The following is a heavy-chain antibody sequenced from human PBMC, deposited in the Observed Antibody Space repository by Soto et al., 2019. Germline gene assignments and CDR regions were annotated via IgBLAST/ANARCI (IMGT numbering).Heavy chain of an antibody. CDR3: ARALGYCSGGSCYYGWFAP. D-gene: IGHD2-15*01. Sequence: SVKVSCKASGGTFSSYAISWVRQAPGQGLEWMGGIIPIFGTANYAQKFQGRVTITADKSTSTAYMELSSLRSEDTAVYYCARALGYCSGGSCYYGWFAPWGQGTLVTVSS. V-gene: IGHV1-69*06. J-gene: IGHJ5*02. CDR1: GGTFSSYA. CDR2: IIPIFGTA.